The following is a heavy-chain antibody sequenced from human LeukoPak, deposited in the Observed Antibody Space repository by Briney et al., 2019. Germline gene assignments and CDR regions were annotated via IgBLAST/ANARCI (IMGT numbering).Heavy chain of an antibody. J-gene: IGHJ3*01. CDR1: GYTFTGYY. D-gene: IGHD6-6*01. CDR3: GRGSSFVSSDALAG. V-gene: IGHV1-2*02. CDR2: INPNNGGT. Sequence: ASVKVSCKASGYTFTGYYIHWVRQAPGQGLEWMEWINPNNGGTNFAQRFQGSVTMTRDTSPSTAYMELSRLRSDDTAVYYCGRGSSFVSSDALAGWGQGTIVTDSS.